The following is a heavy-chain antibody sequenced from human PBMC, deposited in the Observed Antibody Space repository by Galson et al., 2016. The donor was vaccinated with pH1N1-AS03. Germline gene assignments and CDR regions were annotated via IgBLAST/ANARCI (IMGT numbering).Heavy chain of an antibody. D-gene: IGHD6-6*01. Sequence: SLRLSCAASGFAFSTYWMSWVRQAPGKELEWVANINRDGSQKNYVDSVKGRFTISRDNAKSSLNLQMNSLSAEDTAIYYCAKDSSSNEQGYWGPGTLVTVSS. V-gene: IGHV3-7*01. CDR3: AKDSSSNEQGY. J-gene: IGHJ4*02. CDR1: GFAFSTYW. CDR2: INRDGSQK.